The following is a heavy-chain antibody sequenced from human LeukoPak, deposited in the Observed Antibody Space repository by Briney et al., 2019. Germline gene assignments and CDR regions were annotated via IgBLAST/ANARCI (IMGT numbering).Heavy chain of an antibody. CDR2: IGTAGDT. Sequence: PGGSLRLSCAASGFTFSSYCMFWVRQPPRKGLEWVSGIGTAGDTNYADSVKGRFTISRVNAKNSLYLQMNSLRAGDTAVYYCARGSSYDILSRYYGMDVCGQGTTVTVSS. D-gene: IGHD3-9*01. CDR3: ARGSSYDILSRYYGMDV. V-gene: IGHV3-13*04. CDR1: GFTFSSYC. J-gene: IGHJ6*02.